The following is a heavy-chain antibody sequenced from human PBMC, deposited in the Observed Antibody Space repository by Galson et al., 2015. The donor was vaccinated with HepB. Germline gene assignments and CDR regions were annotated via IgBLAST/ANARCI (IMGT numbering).Heavy chain of an antibody. CDR1: GFTFSSYA. D-gene: IGHD3-10*01. CDR3: AKCLHRYAFGEFGDAFDI. CDR2: ISDSGGST. V-gene: IGHV3-23*01. Sequence: SLRLSCAASGFTFSSYAMSWVRQAPGKGLEWVSGISDSGGSTYYADSVKGRFTISRDYSKNTLYLQMNSLRAEDTAVYYCAKCLHRYAFGEFGDAFDIWGQGTMVTVSS. J-gene: IGHJ3*02.